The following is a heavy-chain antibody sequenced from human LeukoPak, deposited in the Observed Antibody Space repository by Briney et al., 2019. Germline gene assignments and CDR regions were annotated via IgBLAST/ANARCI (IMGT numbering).Heavy chain of an antibody. CDR3: ARGLGSYDSSELTWPMISF. CDR2: MNPNSGDT. CDR1: GYTFSSYE. J-gene: IGHJ4*02. V-gene: IGHV1-8*01. Sequence: ASVTVSCKASGYTFSSYEINGVRQATGQGLEWMGWMNPNSGDTVYAQKFQGRITMTRSTSISTAYMELNSLRSEDTAVYYCARGLGSYDSSELTWPMISFWGQGTVVTVSS. D-gene: IGHD3-22*01.